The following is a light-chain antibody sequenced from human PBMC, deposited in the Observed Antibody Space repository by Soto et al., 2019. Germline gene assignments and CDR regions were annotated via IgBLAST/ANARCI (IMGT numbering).Light chain of an antibody. CDR1: QTINNH. CDR2: ATS. Sequence: DIPMTQSPSSLSASVGDRVTITCRASQTINNHLNWFQQKPGQAPKVLIYATSSLQSGVPSRFSGSGSGTDFTLTISSLQPEDCATYYCEQALNTPRTFGQGTKVEIK. CDR3: EQALNTPRT. J-gene: IGKJ1*01. V-gene: IGKV1-39*01.